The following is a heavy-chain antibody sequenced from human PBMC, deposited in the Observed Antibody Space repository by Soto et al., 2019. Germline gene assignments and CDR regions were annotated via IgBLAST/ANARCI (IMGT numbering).Heavy chain of an antibody. V-gene: IGHV1-46*01. CDR3: AREVVEVGRTWWYNWFGP. J-gene: IGHJ5*02. CDR2: INPSGGST. D-gene: IGHD2-15*01. CDR1: GYTFTSYY. Sequence: GASVKVSCKASGYTFTSYYMQWVRQAPGQGLEWMGIINPSGGSTSYAQKFQGRVTMTRDTSTSTVYMELSSLRSEDTAVYYCAREVVEVGRTWWYNWFGPWGQRSMVTVAS.